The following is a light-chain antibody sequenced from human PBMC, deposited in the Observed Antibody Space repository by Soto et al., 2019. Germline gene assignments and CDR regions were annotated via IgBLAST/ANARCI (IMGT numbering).Light chain of an antibody. Sequence: QSALTQPASVSGSPGQSITISCTGTSSDVGGYNYVSWYQQHPGKAPKLMIYEVSNRPSGGSNRFSGSKSGNTASLTISGIQAEGEADYYCSSYTRSSIDYVFGTGTKLTVL. V-gene: IGLV2-14*01. J-gene: IGLJ1*01. CDR1: SSDVGGYNY. CDR2: EVS. CDR3: SSYTRSSIDYV.